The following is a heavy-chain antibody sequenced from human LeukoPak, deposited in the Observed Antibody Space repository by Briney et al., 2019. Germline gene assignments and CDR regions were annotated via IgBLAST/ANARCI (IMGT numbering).Heavy chain of an antibody. CDR3: ASWYYYDSSGYSDYYFDY. V-gene: IGHV4-31*03. Sequence: PSETLSLTCTVSGGSISSGGYYWSWIRQHPGKGLEWIGYIYYSGSTYYNPSLKSRVTISVDTSKNQFSLKLSSVTAADTAVYYCASWYYYDSSGYSDYYFDYWGQGTLVTVSS. D-gene: IGHD3-22*01. CDR1: GGSISSGGYY. J-gene: IGHJ4*02. CDR2: IYYSGST.